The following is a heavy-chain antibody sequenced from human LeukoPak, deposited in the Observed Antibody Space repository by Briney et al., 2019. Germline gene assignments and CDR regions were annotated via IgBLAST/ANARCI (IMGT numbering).Heavy chain of an antibody. CDR1: GFTFSDYY. D-gene: IGHD3-10*01. Sequence: GGSLRLPCAASGFTFSDYYMSWIRQAPGKGLEWVAYVTGSSSYTNYADSVKGRFTISRDNAKNSLYLQMNSLRAEDTAVYYCARLNTHYYGSGSYFPRYYFDHWGQGTLVTVSS. V-gene: IGHV3-11*03. CDR3: ARLNTHYYGSGSYFPRYYFDH. J-gene: IGHJ4*02. CDR2: VTGSSSYT.